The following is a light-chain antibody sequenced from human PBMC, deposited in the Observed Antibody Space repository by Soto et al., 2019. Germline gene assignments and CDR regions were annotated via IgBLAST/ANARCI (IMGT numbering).Light chain of an antibody. CDR2: EDK. Sequence: NFMLTQPHSVSGSPGKTVTISCTRSSGGIASNYVQWYQQRPGSAPTTVIYEDKQRPSGVPDRFSGSIDSSSNSASLTISGLKTEDEADYYCQSYDSSSQVFGGGTQLTVL. V-gene: IGLV6-57*03. J-gene: IGLJ3*02. CDR1: SGGIASNY. CDR3: QSYDSSSQV.